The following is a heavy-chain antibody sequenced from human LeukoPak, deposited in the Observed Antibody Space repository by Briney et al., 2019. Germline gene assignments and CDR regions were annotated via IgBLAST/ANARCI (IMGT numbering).Heavy chain of an antibody. Sequence: GGSVRLSCAASGFTFSNYRMNWVRLAPGKGLEGVSSISSSSTYIDYADSVKGRFTISRDNAKNSLYLQMNSVIAEDTAVYYCATATAVAGSPDYWGQGTLVTVST. CDR3: ATATAVAGSPDY. CDR2: ISSSSTYI. V-gene: IGHV3-21*01. CDR1: GFTFSNYR. J-gene: IGHJ4*02. D-gene: IGHD6-19*01.